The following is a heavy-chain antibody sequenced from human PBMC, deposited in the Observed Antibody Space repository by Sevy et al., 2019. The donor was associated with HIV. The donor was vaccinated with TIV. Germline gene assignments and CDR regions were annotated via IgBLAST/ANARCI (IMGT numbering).Heavy chain of an antibody. CDR1: GGTFSSYA. D-gene: IGHD2-2*01. J-gene: IGHJ3*02. Sequence: ASVKVSCKASGGTFSSYAISWVRQAPGQGLEWMGGIIPIFGTANYAQKFQGRVTITADESTSTPYMELSSLRSEDTAVYYCASLVDIVVVPAARGTRRAFDIWGQGTMVTVSS. V-gene: IGHV1-69*13. CDR2: IIPIFGTA. CDR3: ASLVDIVVVPAARGTRRAFDI.